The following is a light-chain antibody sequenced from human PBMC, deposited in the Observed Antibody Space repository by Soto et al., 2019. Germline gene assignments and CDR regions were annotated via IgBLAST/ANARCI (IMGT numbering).Light chain of an antibody. V-gene: IGKV1-39*01. CDR3: QQSYISPRT. J-gene: IGKJ1*01. CDR1: QSISTY. Sequence: DIPMTQSPSSLSASVGDRVTITCRASQSISTYLNWYQQKSGNAPKLLIYDVSTLQTVVPSRFSGSGSGTDFTLTISSLQPEEFATYYGQQSYISPRTFGQGTKVEIK. CDR2: DVS.